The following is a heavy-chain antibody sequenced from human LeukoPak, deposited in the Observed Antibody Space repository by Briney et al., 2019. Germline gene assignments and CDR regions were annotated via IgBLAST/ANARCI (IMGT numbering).Heavy chain of an antibody. V-gene: IGHV3-11*06. CDR1: EFTFSDYY. Sequence: GGSLRLSCAASEFTFSDYYMSWIRQAPGKGLEWVSYISSSSSYTNYADSVKGRFTISRDNAKNSLYLQMNSLRAEDTAVYYCARGVPAAMVEYFQHWGQGTLVTVSS. J-gene: IGHJ1*01. D-gene: IGHD2-2*01. CDR2: ISSSSSYT. CDR3: ARGVPAAMVEYFQH.